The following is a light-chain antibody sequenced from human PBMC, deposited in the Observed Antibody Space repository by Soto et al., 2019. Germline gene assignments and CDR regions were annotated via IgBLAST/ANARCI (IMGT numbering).Light chain of an antibody. J-gene: IGLJ1*01. V-gene: IGLV2-14*03. CDR1: IDDVGAYNY. Sequence: QSVLTQPASVSGSPGQSITISCTGTIDDVGAYNYVSWYQQRPGSAPQLILYDVNIRPSGVSYRFSGSKSVHTAYLTFSGLQSDDEAIYHCSSYTSTYSLVFGTGTKVTVL. CDR3: SSYTSTYSLV. CDR2: DVN.